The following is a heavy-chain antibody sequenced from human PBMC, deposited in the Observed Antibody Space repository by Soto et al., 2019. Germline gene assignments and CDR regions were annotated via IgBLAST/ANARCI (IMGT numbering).Heavy chain of an antibody. Sequence: SETLSLTCTVSGGSISSYYWSWIRQPPGKGLEWIGYIYYSGSTNYNPSLKSRVTISVDTSKNQFSLKLSSVTAADTAVYYCARENSEERTFDPWGQGTLVTVSS. CDR3: ARENSEERTFDP. CDR2: IYYSGST. D-gene: IGHD1-1*01. CDR1: GGSISSYY. J-gene: IGHJ5*02. V-gene: IGHV4-59*01.